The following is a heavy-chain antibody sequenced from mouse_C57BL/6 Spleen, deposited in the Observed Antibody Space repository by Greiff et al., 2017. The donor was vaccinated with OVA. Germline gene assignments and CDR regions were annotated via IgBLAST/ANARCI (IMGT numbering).Heavy chain of an antibody. CDR2: IYPGSGNT. D-gene: IGHD2-1*01. J-gene: IGHJ2*01. CDR3: ASYGNYEGYFDY. CDR1: GYTFTDYY. Sequence: VQLQQSGAELVRPGASVKLSCKASGYTFTDYYINWVKQRPGQGLEWIARIYPGSGNTYYNEKFKGKATLTAEKSSSTAYMQLSSLTSEDSAVYVCASYGNYEGYFDYWGQGTTLTVSS. V-gene: IGHV1-76*01.